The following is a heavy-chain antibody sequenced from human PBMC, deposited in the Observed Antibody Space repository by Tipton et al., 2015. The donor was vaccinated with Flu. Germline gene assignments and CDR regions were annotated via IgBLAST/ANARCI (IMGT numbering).Heavy chain of an antibody. CDR3: ARDGDF. CDR1: GFTFSNYG. J-gene: IGHJ4*02. Sequence: RSLRLSCVASGFTFSNYGMHWVRQAPGKGLEWVAVIWYDGTNKYYGDSVKGRFAISRDNSKNTLYLQMDSLRAEDTAVYYCARDGDFWGQGTLVTVSS. V-gene: IGHV3-33*01. CDR2: IWYDGTNK.